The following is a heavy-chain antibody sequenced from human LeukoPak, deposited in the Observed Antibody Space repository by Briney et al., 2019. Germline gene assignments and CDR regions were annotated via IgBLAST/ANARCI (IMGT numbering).Heavy chain of an antibody. Sequence: RESGPALVKPTQTLTLTCTFSGFSLSTSGMCVSWIRQPPGKALEWLARIDWDDDKYYSTSLKTRLTISKDTSKNQVVLTMTNMDPVDTATYYCARIHGVGATTPFDYWGQGTLVTVSS. CDR1: GFSLSTSGMC. V-gene: IGHV2-70*11. CDR3: ARIHGVGATTPFDY. J-gene: IGHJ4*02. D-gene: IGHD1-26*01. CDR2: IDWDDDK.